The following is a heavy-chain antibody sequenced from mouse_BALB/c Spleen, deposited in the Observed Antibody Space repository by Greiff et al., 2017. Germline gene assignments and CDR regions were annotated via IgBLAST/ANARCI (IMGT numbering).Heavy chain of an antibody. CDR1: GFTFSSYA. CDR2: ISSGGSYT. Sequence: EVKLVESGGGLVKPGGSLKLSCAASGFTFSSYAMSWVRQSPEKRLEWVAEISSGGSYTYYPDTVTGRFTISRDNAKNTLYLEMSSLRSEDTAMYYCAREGHYYGSSYAMDYWGQGTSVTVSS. D-gene: IGHD1-1*01. V-gene: IGHV5-9-4*01. CDR3: AREGHYYGSSYAMDY. J-gene: IGHJ4*01.